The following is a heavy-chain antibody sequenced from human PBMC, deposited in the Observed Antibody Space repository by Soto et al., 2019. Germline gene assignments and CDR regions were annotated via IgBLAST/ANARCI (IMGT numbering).Heavy chain of an antibody. CDR1: GGSISSNTYY. CDR3: ASYRGYSYGNGFDI. J-gene: IGHJ3*02. V-gene: IGHV4-39*01. Sequence: QLQLQESGPGLVKPSETLSLTCTVSGGSISSNTYYWGWIRQPPGKGREWIGSIYYSGSTYYNPSLKSRVTISVDTSKNQFSLKLSSVTAADTAVYYCASYRGYSYGNGFDICCQGTMVTVSS. CDR2: IYYSGST. D-gene: IGHD5-18*01.